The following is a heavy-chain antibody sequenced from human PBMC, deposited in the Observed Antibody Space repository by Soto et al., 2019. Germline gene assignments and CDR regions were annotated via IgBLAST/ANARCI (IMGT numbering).Heavy chain of an antibody. CDR2: ISSGSKTI. D-gene: IGHD1-26*01. J-gene: IGHJ4*02. CDR1: GFTFSSYT. V-gene: IGHV3-48*02. CDR3: AREDILGARSFDY. Sequence: GGSLRLSCEASGFTFSSYTMNWVRQAPGKGLEWVSYISSGSKTIYYAESVKGRFTVSRDNARNSQYLQMNSLRDEDTAVYYCAREDILGARSFDYWGQGTLVTVSS.